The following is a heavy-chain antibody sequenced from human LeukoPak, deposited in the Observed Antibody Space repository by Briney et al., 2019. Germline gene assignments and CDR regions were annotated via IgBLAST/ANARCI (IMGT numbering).Heavy chain of an antibody. V-gene: IGHV3-30-3*02. D-gene: IGHD5-12*01. CDR3: VKEHARRVRGNDYPYFDN. J-gene: IGHJ4*02. CDR1: GFSFSSYT. CDR2: VSYDGNNA. Sequence: GGSLRLSCTASGFSFSSYTMNWVRQAPGQGLQWVAEVSYDGNNAYYAESVRGRFTISRDNSKETLYLQMNSLRIEDTAVYYCVKEHARRVRGNDYPYFDNWGQGTLVAVSS.